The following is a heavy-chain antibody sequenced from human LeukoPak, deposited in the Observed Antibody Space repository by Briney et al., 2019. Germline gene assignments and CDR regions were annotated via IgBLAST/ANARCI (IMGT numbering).Heavy chain of an antibody. Sequence: ASVKVSCKASGYAFTGYYMHWVRQAPGQGLEWMGWINPNSGGTNYAQKFQGRVTMTRDTSISTAYMELSRLRSDDTAVYYCARDLSSTDFWSGYYEGAWFDPWGQGTLVTVSS. J-gene: IGHJ5*02. V-gene: IGHV1-2*02. D-gene: IGHD3-3*01. CDR2: INPNSGGT. CDR1: GYAFTGYY. CDR3: ARDLSSTDFWSGYYEGAWFDP.